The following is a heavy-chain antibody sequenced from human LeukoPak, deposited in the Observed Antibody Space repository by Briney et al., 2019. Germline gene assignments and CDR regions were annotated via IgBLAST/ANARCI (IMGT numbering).Heavy chain of an antibody. CDR2: INGSGGRI. J-gene: IGHJ6*03. CDR1: GFTFSSYA. CDR3: ARDLHRVVVRGVPHYYYYMDV. V-gene: IGHV3-23*01. Sequence: GGSLRLSCAASGFTFSSYAMSWVRQAPGKGLEWVSAINGSGGRIYYADSVKGRFTISRDNSKSTLYLQMNSLRSDDTAVYYCARDLHRVVVRGVPHYYYYMDVWGKGTTVTISS. D-gene: IGHD3-10*01.